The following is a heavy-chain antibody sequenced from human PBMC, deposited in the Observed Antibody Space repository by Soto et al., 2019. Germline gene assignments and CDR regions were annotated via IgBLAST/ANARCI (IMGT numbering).Heavy chain of an antibody. CDR3: ARGHGSSSGSMEL. V-gene: IGHV4-34*01. CDR1: GGSFSGYY. CDR2: INHSGST. D-gene: IGHD6-6*01. J-gene: IGHJ6*01. Sequence: SETLSPTCAVYGGSFSGYYWSCIRQPPGKGLEWIGEINHSGSTNYNPSLKSRVTISVDTSKNQFPLKLSSVTAADTAVYYCARGHGSSSGSMELWGKGTKVTVSS.